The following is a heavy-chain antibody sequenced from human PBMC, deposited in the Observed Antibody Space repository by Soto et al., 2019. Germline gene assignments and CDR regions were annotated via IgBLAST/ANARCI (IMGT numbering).Heavy chain of an antibody. CDR3: AHAFGGTSWPNDAFDV. CDR1: GFSLSSNGVA. V-gene: IGHV2-5*02. CDR2: IYWDDDK. D-gene: IGHD1-26*01. J-gene: IGHJ3*01. Sequence: QITLKEAGPTLVKPTQTLTLTCTFSGFSLSSNGVAVGWIRQPPGEALEWLALIYWDDDKRYRASLKTRLNITKNTSTKQVVLTMTDMDPVDTATYYCAHAFGGTSWPNDAFDVWGQGTVVTVSS.